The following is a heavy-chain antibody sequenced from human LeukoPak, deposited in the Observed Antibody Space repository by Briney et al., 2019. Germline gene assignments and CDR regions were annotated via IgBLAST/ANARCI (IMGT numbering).Heavy chain of an antibody. CDR2: ISYAGSNK. D-gene: IGHD6-13*01. CDR3: AKSSLGAAGTRLGEY. V-gene: IGHV3-30*18. J-gene: IGHJ4*02. CDR1: GFTFSSYG. Sequence: PGRSLRLSCAASGFTFSSYGMHCVRQAPGKGLEWVAVISYAGSNKYYTASVKGRFTISRDNSKNTLYLQMNSLRAEDTAVYYCAKSSLGAAGTRLGEYWGQGTLVTVSS.